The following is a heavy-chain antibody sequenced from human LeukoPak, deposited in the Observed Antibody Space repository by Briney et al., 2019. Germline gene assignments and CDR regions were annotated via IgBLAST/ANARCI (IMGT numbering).Heavy chain of an antibody. D-gene: IGHD1-26*01. CDR1: GFTVSSNY. J-gene: IGHJ4*02. CDR2: IYSAGTT. Sequence: SGGSLRLSCAASGFTVSSNYMSWVRQAPGKGLEWVSVIYSAGTTYYADSVEGRFTISRDNSRNTVFLQMNSLRAEDMAMYYCARGGWSVYFDYWGQGTLVTVSS. V-gene: IGHV3-53*01. CDR3: ARGGWSVYFDY.